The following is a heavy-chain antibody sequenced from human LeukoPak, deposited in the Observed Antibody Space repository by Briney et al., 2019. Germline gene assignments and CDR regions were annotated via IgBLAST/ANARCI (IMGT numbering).Heavy chain of an antibody. V-gene: IGHV5-51*01. Sequence: GESLKISCKGSGYSFTSYWIGWVRQMPGKGLEWMAIIYPGDSDARYSPSFQGQVTISVDKSINTAYLQWSSLKASDTAMYYCARHRRYYDTSDYYYGYFDYWGQGTLVTVSS. CDR2: IYPGDSDA. D-gene: IGHD3-22*01. CDR3: ARHRRYYDTSDYYYGYFDY. J-gene: IGHJ4*02. CDR1: GYSFTSYW.